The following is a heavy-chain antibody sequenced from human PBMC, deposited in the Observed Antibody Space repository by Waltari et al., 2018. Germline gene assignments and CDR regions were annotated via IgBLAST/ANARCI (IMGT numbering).Heavy chain of an antibody. CDR3: ARGGEGGMVYAEGWFDP. D-gene: IGHD2-8*01. CDR1: GGSISSNNSY. Sequence: QLQLQESGPGLVKPSETLSLTCTVSGGSISSNNSYWGWIRQPPGKGLEWIGSIYYSGSTYYNPSLKSRVTISVDTSKNQFSLRLSSVTAADTAVYYCARGGEGGMVYAEGWFDPCGQGTLVTVSS. CDR2: IYYSGST. V-gene: IGHV4-39*07. J-gene: IGHJ5*02.